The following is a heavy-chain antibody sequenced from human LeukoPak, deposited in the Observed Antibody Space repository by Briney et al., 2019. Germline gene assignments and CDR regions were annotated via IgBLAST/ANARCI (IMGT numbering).Heavy chain of an antibody. CDR3: ARLYGGKGDY. J-gene: IGHJ4*02. CDR2: ISYDGSNK. CDR1: GFTFSSYA. V-gene: IGHV3-30-3*01. Sequence: GGSLRLSCAAPGFTFSSYAMHWVRQAPGKGLEWVAVISYDGSNKYYADSVKGRFTISRDNAKNSLYLQMNSLRAEDTAVYYCARLYGGKGDYWGQGTLVTVSS. D-gene: IGHD4-23*01.